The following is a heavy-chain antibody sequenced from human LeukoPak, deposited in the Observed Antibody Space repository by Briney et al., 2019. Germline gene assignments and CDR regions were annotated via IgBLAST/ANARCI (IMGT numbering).Heavy chain of an antibody. CDR3: ARGRLGATGYNYYFDY. V-gene: IGHV3-21*01. D-gene: IGHD1-26*01. Sequence: GGSLRLSCAASGFTFSSYSMNWVRQAPGKGLEWVSSISSGSSYIYYADSVKGRFTISRDNAKNSLYLQMNSLRAEDTAVYYCARGRLGATGYNYYFDYWGQGTLVTVSS. CDR2: ISSGSSYI. CDR1: GFTFSSYS. J-gene: IGHJ4*02.